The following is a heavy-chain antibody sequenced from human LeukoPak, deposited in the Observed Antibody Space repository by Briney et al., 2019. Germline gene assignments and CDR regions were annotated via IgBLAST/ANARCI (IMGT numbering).Heavy chain of an antibody. Sequence: GGSLRLSCAASGFTFSSYGMHWVRQAPGKGLEWVAVIWYDGSNKYYADSVKGRSTISRDNSKNTLYLQMNSLRAEDTAVYYCARALSIGIDAFDIWGQGTMVTVSS. CDR1: GFTFSSYG. V-gene: IGHV3-33*01. CDR2: IWYDGSNK. J-gene: IGHJ3*02. CDR3: ARALSIGIDAFDI. D-gene: IGHD2/OR15-2a*01.